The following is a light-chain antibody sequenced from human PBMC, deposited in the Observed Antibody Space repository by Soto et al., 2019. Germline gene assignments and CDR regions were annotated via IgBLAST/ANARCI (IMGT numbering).Light chain of an antibody. CDR3: QQSARFPLA. V-gene: IGKV1-12*01. J-gene: IGKJ4*01. CDR1: QDLGFW. Sequence: DIQVTQSPPSVSASVGDRVTITCRASQDLGFWLAWYQQKPGTAPKLLISAASTLPVGVPARFSGSGSGTDFTLTISSLQPEDSATYFCQQSARFPLAFGAGTKVEIK. CDR2: AAS.